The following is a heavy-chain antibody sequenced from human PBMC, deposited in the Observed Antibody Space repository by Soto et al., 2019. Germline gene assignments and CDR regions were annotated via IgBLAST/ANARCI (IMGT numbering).Heavy chain of an antibody. V-gene: IGHV4-59*01. CDR3: ARERPYYGFDY. CDR2: VQNSGRT. D-gene: IGHD3-22*01. CDR1: GGSLSTYY. J-gene: IGHJ4*02. Sequence: SETLSLTCTVSGGSLSTYYWSWIRQPPGKGLEWIGYVQNSGRTNYNPSLNSRANISVDTSKTQFSLQLSSVTAADTAVYYCARERPYYGFDYWGQGTPVTVSS.